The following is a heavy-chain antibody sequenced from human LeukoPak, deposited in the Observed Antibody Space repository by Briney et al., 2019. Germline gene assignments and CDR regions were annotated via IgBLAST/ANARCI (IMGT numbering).Heavy chain of an antibody. CDR2: IYHSGST. Sequence: PSQTLSLTCAVSGGSISSGGYSWSWIRQPPGKGLEWIGYIYHSGSTYYNPSLKSRVTVSVDTSKNQFSLKLSSVTAADTAVYYCARGTRGYSGYAEINDYWGQGTLVTVSS. D-gene: IGHD5-12*01. J-gene: IGHJ4*02. CDR1: GGSISSGGYS. CDR3: ARGTRGYSGYAEINDY. V-gene: IGHV4-30-2*05.